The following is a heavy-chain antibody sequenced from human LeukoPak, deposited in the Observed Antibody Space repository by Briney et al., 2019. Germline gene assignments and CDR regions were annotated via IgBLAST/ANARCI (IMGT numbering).Heavy chain of an antibody. V-gene: IGHV3-23*01. CDR1: GFTFSSYA. Sequence: AGSLTLSCAASGFTFSSYAMSWVRQAPRKGLEWVSAISGSGGSTYYEDSLKGRFTISRHNAKNSLYLQLNSLRVGDTAVYYCARDKIVGPIALDYWGRGTVVTVSS. D-gene: IGHD2-21*01. CDR2: ISGSGGST. CDR3: ARDKIVGPIALDY. J-gene: IGHJ4*02.